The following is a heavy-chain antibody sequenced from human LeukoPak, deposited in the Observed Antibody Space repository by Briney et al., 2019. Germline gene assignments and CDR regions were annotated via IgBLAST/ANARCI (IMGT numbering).Heavy chain of an antibody. CDR2: ISAYNGRT. CDR1: GYTFTSSY. CDR3: ARGGTYYPCIDY. V-gene: IGHV1-18*01. Sequence: ASVKVSCKASGYTFTSSYINWVRQAPGQRLEWMGWISAYNGRTNYAQKFQGRVTMTPASSTSTAYMDLTRLRSDDTAVYYCARGGTYYPCIDYWGQGTLVTVSS. J-gene: IGHJ4*02. D-gene: IGHD1-26*01.